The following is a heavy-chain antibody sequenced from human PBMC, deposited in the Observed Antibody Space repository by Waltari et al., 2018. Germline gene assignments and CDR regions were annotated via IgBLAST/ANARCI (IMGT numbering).Heavy chain of an antibody. CDR2: ISNDGSNK. D-gene: IGHD6-6*01. Sequence: QVQLVESGGGVVQPGRSLRLSCAASGFTFSSYGMHWVRQAPGKGLEWVAVISNDGSNKYYADSVKGRFTISRDNSKNTLYRQMNSLRAEDTAVYYCAKDYLKVVRSSSSLMDWGQGTLVTVSS. CDR1: GFTFSSYG. CDR3: AKDYLKVVRSSSSLMD. J-gene: IGHJ4*02. V-gene: IGHV3-30*18.